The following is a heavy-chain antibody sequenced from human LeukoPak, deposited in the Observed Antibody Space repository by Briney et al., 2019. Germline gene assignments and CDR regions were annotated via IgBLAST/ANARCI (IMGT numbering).Heavy chain of an antibody. CDR1: GYTFTGYY. D-gene: IGHD6-6*01. J-gene: IGHJ4*02. Sequence: ASVKVSCKASGYTFTGYYMHWVRQAPGQGLEWMGWINPNSGGTNYAQKFQGRVTMTRDMSTSTVYMELSSLRSEDTAVYYCARDPQLYSSSSGYFDYWGQGTLVTVSS. CDR3: ARDPQLYSSSSGYFDY. CDR2: INPNSGGT. V-gene: IGHV1-2*02.